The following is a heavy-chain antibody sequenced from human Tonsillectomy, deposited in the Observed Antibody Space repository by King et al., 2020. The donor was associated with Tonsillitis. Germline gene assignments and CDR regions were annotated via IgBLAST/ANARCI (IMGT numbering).Heavy chain of an antibody. CDR1: GFTFDDYA. J-gene: IGHJ3*02. V-gene: IGHV3-9*01. CDR2: ISWNSGSI. D-gene: IGHD3-22*01. CDR3: AKELRDSSGYYSTAFDI. Sequence: VQLVESGGGLVQPGRSLRLSCAASGFTFDDYAMHWVRQAPGKGLEWVSGISWNSGSIGYADSVKGRFTISRDNAKNSLYLQMNSLRAEDTALYYCAKELRDSSGYYSTAFDIWGQGTMVTVSS.